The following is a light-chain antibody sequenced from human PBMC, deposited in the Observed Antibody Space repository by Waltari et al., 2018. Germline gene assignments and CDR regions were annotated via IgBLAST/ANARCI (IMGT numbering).Light chain of an antibody. V-gene: IGKV1-12*01. CDR2: AAS. J-gene: IGKJ2*01. Sequence: DVQMTQSPSSVSASVGDRVIITCRASQDVRSWLAWYQQHPGRAPKLLIYAASDLQTGVPSRFSGSGSGTDFTLTISSLQPEDFATYYCQQARYYPYTFGQGTKLEIK. CDR1: QDVRSW. CDR3: QQARYYPYT.